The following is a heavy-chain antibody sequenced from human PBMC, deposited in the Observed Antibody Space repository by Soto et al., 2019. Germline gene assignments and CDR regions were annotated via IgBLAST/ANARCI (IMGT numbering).Heavy chain of an antibody. V-gene: IGHV3-33*01. Sequence: QVQLVESGGGVVQPGRSLRLSCAASGFTFSSYGMHWVRQAPGKGLEWVAVIWYDGSNKYYADSVKGRFTISRDNSKNTLYLQMNSLRAEDTAVYYCARVLSTFETGTTGYWGQGTLVTVSS. CDR3: ARVLSTFETGTTGY. CDR1: GFTFSSYG. J-gene: IGHJ4*02. D-gene: IGHD1-7*01. CDR2: IWYDGSNK.